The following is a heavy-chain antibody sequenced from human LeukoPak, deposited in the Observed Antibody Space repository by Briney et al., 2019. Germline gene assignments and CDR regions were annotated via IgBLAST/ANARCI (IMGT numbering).Heavy chain of an antibody. V-gene: IGHV3-23*01. CDR3: AKGVIIPLDDY. D-gene: IGHD3-10*01. Sequence: PGGSLRPSCAASGFTFSNHGMNWVRQAPGKGLEWVSGISPSGDITYYADSVKGRFTISRDNSKNTLYLQMNSLRAEDTAVYYCAKGVIIPLDDYWGQGTLVTVSS. CDR1: GFTFSNHG. CDR2: ISPSGDIT. J-gene: IGHJ4*02.